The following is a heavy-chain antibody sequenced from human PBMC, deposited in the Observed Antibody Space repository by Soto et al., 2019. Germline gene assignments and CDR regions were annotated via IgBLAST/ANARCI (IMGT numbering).Heavy chain of an antibody. D-gene: IGHD2-21*01. Sequence: QITLKESGPALVKPTQTLTLTCSVSGFSLSTSGGAVAWIRQPPGKALEWLALIYWHDDKRYSPSLKSRLNISQDTSKSQVVLTLTDMDPVDTATYYCARIAHFFEDAYFPQWGPGVRVTVSS. CDR3: ARIAHFFEDAYFPQ. V-gene: IGHV2-5*01. CDR2: IYWHDDK. CDR1: GFSLSTSGGA. J-gene: IGHJ4*02.